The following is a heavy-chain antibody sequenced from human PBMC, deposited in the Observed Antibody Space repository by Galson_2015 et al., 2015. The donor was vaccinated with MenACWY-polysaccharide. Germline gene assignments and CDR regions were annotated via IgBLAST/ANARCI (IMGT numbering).Heavy chain of an antibody. CDR2: MSPTSGNT. V-gene: IGHV1-8*01. J-gene: IGHJ4*02. Sequence: CKGSGHTFTTIAINWVRQAPGQGLEWMAWMSPTSGNTGSAQKFQGRVTMTWNTSISTAYMELSSLRSEDTAVYYCARGGRRGVWYEGDYWGQGTLVTVSS. CDR1: GHTFTTIA. CDR3: ARGGRRGVWYEGDY. D-gene: IGHD6-19*01.